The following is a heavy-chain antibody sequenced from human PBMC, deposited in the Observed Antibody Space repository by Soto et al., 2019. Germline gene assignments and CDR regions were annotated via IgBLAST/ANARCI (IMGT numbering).Heavy chain of an antibody. CDR2: ISSNGGTT. CDR1: GFTFSGYD. V-gene: IGHV3-64*01. Sequence: EVQLAESGGGMAQPGGSLRLSCVASGFTFSGYDMHWVRQAPGKGLEYVSSISSNGGTTYYGNSVKGRFTISRDNSKNTLYLQMGSLRAEDMAVYYCVRRVSGNYDYWGQGTLVNVPS. CDR3: VRRVSGNYDY. D-gene: IGHD1-7*01. J-gene: IGHJ4*02.